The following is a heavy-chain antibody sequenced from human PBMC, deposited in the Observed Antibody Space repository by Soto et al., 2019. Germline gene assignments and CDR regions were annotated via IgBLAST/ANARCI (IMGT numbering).Heavy chain of an antibody. CDR1: GGSVSSGSYY. J-gene: IGHJ5*02. CDR3: ARGVVVPALLNWFDP. Sequence: SETLSLTCTVSGGSVSSGSYYWSWIRQPPGKGLEWIGYIYYSGSTNYNPSLKSRVTISVDTSKNQFSLKLSSVTAADTAVYYCARGVVVPALLNWFDPWGQGTLVTVSS. D-gene: IGHD2-2*01. CDR2: IYYSGST. V-gene: IGHV4-61*01.